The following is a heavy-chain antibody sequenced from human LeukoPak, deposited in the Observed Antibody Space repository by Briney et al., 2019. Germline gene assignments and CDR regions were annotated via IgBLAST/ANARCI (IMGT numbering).Heavy chain of an antibody. D-gene: IGHD3-16*01. V-gene: IGHV3-7*04. CDR3: ARFGVPYGVDV. CDR1: GFTFSTYW. CDR2: IKPDGSEK. Sequence: GGSLRLSCAASGFTFSTYWMSWVRQGPGKGLEWVANIKPDGSEKDYVDSLKGRFTISRDNAKNSLYMQVSSLRAEDTAVYYCARFGVPYGVDVWGQGTAVTVSS. J-gene: IGHJ6*02.